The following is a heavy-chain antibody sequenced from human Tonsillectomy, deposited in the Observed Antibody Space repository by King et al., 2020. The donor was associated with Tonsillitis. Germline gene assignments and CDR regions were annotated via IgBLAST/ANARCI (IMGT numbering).Heavy chain of an antibody. CDR1: GFPFSHYA. J-gene: IGHJ4*02. CDR3: AQGDFGGNTYFDY. CDR2: ISYDETKK. D-gene: IGHD4-23*01. V-gene: IGHV3-30-3*02. Sequence: VQLVESGGGVVQPGRSLRLSCSASGFPFSHYAMHWVRQAPGKGLEWVAFISYDETKKYYADSVKGRFTISRDNSKDTLYLQMNSPRAEDTALYYCAQGDFGGNTYFDYWGQGTLVTVSS.